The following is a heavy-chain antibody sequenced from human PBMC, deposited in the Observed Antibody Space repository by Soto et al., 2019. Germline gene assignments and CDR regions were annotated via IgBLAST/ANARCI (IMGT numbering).Heavy chain of an antibody. CDR2: IYYSGST. Sequence: QVQLQESGPGLVKPSQTLSLTCTVSGGSISSGDYYWSWIRQPPGKGLEWIGYIYYSGSTYYNPSLKSQLTTSVDTSKYQFSLKLSSVTAADTAVYYCAGWELLRGVDYWGQGTLVTVSS. V-gene: IGHV4-30-4*01. CDR3: AGWELLRGVDY. J-gene: IGHJ4*02. D-gene: IGHD1-26*01. CDR1: GGSISSGDYY.